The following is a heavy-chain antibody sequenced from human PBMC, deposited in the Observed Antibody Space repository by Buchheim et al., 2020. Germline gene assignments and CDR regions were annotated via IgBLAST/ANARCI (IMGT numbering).Heavy chain of an antibody. J-gene: IGHJ5*02. CDR2: INHSGST. CDR3: ARVWTTVTRGGWFDP. D-gene: IGHD4-17*01. V-gene: IGHV4-34*01. Sequence: QVQLQQWGAGLLKPSETLSLTCAVYGGSFSGYYWSWIRQPPGKGLEWIGEINHSGSTNYNPSLKSRVTISVDTSKNQFSLKLSSVTAADTAVYYCARVWTTVTRGGWFDPWGQGTL. CDR1: GGSFSGYY.